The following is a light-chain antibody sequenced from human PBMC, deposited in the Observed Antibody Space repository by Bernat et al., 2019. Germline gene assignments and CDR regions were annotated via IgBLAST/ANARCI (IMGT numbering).Light chain of an antibody. CDR3: MQSILLPYT. V-gene: IGKV2D-29*01. Sequence: VMTQTPLVLSVTLGQPASISCKSSQSLSHTDGRTYLSWYLQKAGQPPQVLIYEVSNRFSGVADRFSGSGSGTDFTLRISRVEAEDVVFYYCMQSILLPYTFGQGTKLEIK. CDR1: QSLSHTDGRTY. J-gene: IGKJ2*01. CDR2: EVS.